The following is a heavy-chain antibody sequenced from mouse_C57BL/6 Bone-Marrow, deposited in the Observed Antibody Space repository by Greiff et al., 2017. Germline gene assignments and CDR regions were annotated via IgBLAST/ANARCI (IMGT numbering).Heavy chain of an antibody. CDR1: GFTFSSYT. Sequence: EVKVVESGGGLVKPGGSLKLSCAASGFTFSSYTMSWVRQTPEKRLEWVATISGGGGNTYYPDSVKGRFTISRDNAKNTLYLLMSSLRSEDTALYYCARNLITTVVPFAYWGQGTLVTVSA. D-gene: IGHD1-1*01. V-gene: IGHV5-9*01. CDR3: ARNLITTVVPFAY. J-gene: IGHJ3*01. CDR2: ISGGGGNT.